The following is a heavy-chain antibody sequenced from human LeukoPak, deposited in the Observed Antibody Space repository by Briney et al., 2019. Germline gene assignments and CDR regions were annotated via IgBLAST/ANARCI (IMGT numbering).Heavy chain of an antibody. V-gene: IGHV4-59*01. CDR2: IYYSGST. Sequence: SETLSLTCTVSGGSISSYYWSWIRQPPGKGLEWIGYIYYSGSTNYNPSLKSRVTISVDTSKNQFSLKLSSVTAADTAVYYCARDASPLTRIYGGNSGDAFDIWGQGTMVTVSS. D-gene: IGHD4-23*01. J-gene: IGHJ3*02. CDR3: ARDASPLTRIYGGNSGDAFDI. CDR1: GGSISSYY.